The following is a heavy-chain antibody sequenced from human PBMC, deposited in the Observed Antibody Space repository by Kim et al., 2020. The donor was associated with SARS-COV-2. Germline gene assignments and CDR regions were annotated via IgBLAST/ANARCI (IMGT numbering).Heavy chain of an antibody. V-gene: IGHV3-30*18. CDR3: AKVPSSGIAAIRVTYYGIYV. Sequence: GGSLRLSCAASGFTFSSYGMHWVRQAPGKGLEWVAVISYDGSNKYYADSVKGRFTISRDNSKNTLYLQMNSLRAEDTAVYYCAKVPSSGIAAIRVTYYGIYVWGQGTTVTVSS. CDR1: GFTFSSYG. D-gene: IGHD6-13*01. CDR2: ISYDGSNK. J-gene: IGHJ6*02.